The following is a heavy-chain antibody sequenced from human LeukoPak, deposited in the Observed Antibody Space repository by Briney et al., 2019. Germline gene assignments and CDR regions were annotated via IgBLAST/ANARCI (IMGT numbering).Heavy chain of an antibody. CDR3: ARVRVVITPFGLAYYYYMDV. V-gene: IGHV3-7*01. D-gene: IGHD3-22*01. Sequence: GGSLRLSCAASGFTFSNYWMSWVRQAPGKGLEWVANIKQDGSEKYYVDSVKGRFTISRDNAKNSLYLQLTSLRPEDTAVYYCARVRVVITPFGLAYYYYMDVWGKGTTVTVSS. CDR2: IKQDGSEK. CDR1: GFTFSNYW. J-gene: IGHJ6*03.